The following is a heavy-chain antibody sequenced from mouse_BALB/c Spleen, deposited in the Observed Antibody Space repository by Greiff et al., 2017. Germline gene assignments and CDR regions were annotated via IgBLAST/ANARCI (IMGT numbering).Heavy chain of an antibody. CDR1: GFTFSSFG. D-gene: IGHD2-4*01. CDR3: ARSTMITTGFAY. J-gene: IGHJ3*01. CDR2: ISSGSSTI. Sequence: EVQVVESGGGLVQPGGSRKLSCAASGFTFSSFGMHWVRQAPEKGLEWVAYISSGSSTIYYADTVKGRFTISRDNPKNTLFLQMTSLRSEDTAMYYCARSTMITTGFAYWGQGTLVTVSA. V-gene: IGHV5-17*02.